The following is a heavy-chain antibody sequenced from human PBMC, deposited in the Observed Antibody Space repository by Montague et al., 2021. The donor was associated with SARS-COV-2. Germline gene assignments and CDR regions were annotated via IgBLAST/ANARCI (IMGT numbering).Heavy chain of an antibody. CDR2: INHSGST. D-gene: IGHD1-20*01. CDR1: GGSLSGYY. J-gene: IGHJ6*02. Sequence: SETLSLTCAVYGGSLSGYYWSWIRQPPGMGLEWIGEINHSGSTXXXPSXXXRVTISLDTSKNQFSLKLSSVTAADTAVYYCARGRRRYNWRDETSYYYGMDVWGQGTTVTVSS. CDR3: ARGRRRYNWRDETSYYYGMDV. V-gene: IGHV4-34*01.